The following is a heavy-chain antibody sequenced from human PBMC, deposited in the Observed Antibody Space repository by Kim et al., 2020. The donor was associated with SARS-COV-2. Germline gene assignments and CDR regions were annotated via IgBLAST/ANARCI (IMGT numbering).Heavy chain of an antibody. V-gene: IGHV3-64*01. J-gene: IGHJ6*04. D-gene: IGHD3-10*01. Sequence: SNGGSTYYAKSVKGGVTISRDNSKNTLYLKMGSLRAEDMAVYYCAASGDVWGKGTTVLVSS. CDR2: SNGGST. CDR3: AASGDV.